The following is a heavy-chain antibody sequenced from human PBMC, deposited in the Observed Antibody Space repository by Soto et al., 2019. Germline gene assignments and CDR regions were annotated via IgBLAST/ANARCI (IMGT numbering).Heavy chain of an antibody. CDR3: ARAVIPLPITIFGVVSGGYYMDV. V-gene: IGHV4-34*01. CDR2: INHSGST. D-gene: IGHD3-3*01. Sequence: SETLSLTCAVYGGSFSGYYWSWIRQPPGKGLEWIGEINHSGSTNYNPSLKSRVTISVDTSKNQFSLKLSSVTAADTAVYYCARAVIPLPITIFGVVSGGYYMDVWGKGTTVTVSS. CDR1: GGSFSGYY. J-gene: IGHJ6*03.